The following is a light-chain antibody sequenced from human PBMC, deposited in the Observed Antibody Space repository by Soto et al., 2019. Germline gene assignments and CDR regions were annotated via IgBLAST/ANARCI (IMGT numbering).Light chain of an antibody. V-gene: IGLV3-21*02. CDR2: DDS. J-gene: IGLJ2*01. CDR1: NIGGKS. Sequence: SYELTQPPSVSVAPGQTARITCGGNNIGGKSVHWYQQKPGQAPALVVYDDSDRPSGIPERISGSNSGNTATLTISRVEVGDEAEYYCQVWASSREPVVFGGGTKVTV. CDR3: QVWASSREPVV.